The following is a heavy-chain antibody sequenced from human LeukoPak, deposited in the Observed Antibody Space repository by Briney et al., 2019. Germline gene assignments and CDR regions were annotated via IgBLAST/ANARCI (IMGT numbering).Heavy chain of an antibody. CDR1: GGTFSSYA. Sequence: SVKVSCKASGGTFSSYAISWVRQAPGQGLEWMGGIIPIFGTANYAQKFQGRVTITADESTSTAYMELSSLRSEDTAVYYCARHMRGYSYGYNYWGQGTLVTVSS. D-gene: IGHD5-18*01. V-gene: IGHV1-69*13. CDR3: ARHMRGYSYGYNY. CDR2: IIPIFGTA. J-gene: IGHJ4*02.